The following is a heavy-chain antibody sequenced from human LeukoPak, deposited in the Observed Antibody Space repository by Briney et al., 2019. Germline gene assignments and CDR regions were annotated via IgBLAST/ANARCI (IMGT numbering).Heavy chain of an antibody. Sequence: SETLSLTCTVSGGSISSGGYYWSWIRQPPGKGLEWIGYIYYSGSTNYNPSLKSRVTISVDTSKNQFSLKLSSVTAADTAVYYCARYWGAWFDPWGQGTLVTVSS. CDR2: IYYSGST. D-gene: IGHD7-27*01. J-gene: IGHJ5*02. V-gene: IGHV4-61*08. CDR3: ARYWGAWFDP. CDR1: GGSISSGGYY.